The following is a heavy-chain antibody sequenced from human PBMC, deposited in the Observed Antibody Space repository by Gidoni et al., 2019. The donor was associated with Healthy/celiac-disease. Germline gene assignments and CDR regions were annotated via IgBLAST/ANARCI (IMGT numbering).Heavy chain of an antibody. CDR1: GGSFSGYY. D-gene: IGHD3-3*02. CDR3: ARGIFRSSDSP. V-gene: IGHV4-34*01. CDR2: INHSGST. J-gene: IGHJ5*02. Sequence: QVQLQQWGAGRLKPSETLSLTCAVDGGSFSGYYWSWIRQPPGKGLEWIGEINHSGSTNYTPSLKSRVTISVDTSKHPFSLKLRSVTAAATAVYYCARGIFRSSDSPWGQGTLVTVSS.